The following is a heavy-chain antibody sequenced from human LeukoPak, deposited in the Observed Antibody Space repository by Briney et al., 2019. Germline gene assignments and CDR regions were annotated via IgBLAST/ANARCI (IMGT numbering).Heavy chain of an antibody. CDR2: VNPSGGTT. J-gene: IGHJ6*03. D-gene: IGHD5-18*01. Sequence: ASVKVSCKASGYTFTSYYLHWMRQAPGQGLEWMGIVNPSGGTTNYAQKFQGRVTMTRNTSISTAYMELSSLRSEDTAVYYCARRYSYGHMYYYYYMDVWGKGTTVTVSS. CDR3: ARRYSYGHMYYYYYMDV. CDR1: GYTFTSYY. V-gene: IGHV1-46*01.